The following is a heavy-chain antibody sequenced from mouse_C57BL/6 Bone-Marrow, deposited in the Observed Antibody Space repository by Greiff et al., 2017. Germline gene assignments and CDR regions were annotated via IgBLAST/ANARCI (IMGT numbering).Heavy chain of an antibody. CDR1: GYTFTSYW. CDR2: IYPGSGST. Sequence: QVQLQQPGAELVKPGASVKMSCTASGYTFTSYWITWVKQRPGQGLEWIGDIYPGSGSTNYTEKFKSKATLTVDTSSSTAYMHLSSLTSEDSAVYYCARGYSWFAYWGQGTLVTVSA. D-gene: IGHD2-3*01. CDR3: ARGYSWFAY. V-gene: IGHV1-55*01. J-gene: IGHJ3*01.